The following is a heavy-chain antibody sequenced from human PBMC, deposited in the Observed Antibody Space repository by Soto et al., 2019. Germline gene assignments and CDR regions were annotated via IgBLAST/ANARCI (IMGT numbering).Heavy chain of an antibody. CDR3: ARWGGEMAPHAFDI. CDR1: GGSISSGGYY. D-gene: IGHD3-10*01. J-gene: IGHJ3*02. CDR2: IYYSGST. V-gene: IGHV4-31*03. Sequence: QVQLQESGPGLVKPSQTLSLTCTVSGGSISSGGYYWSWIRQHPGKGLEWIGYIYYSGSTYYNPSLKSRVTLSVDTSKNQFSLKLSSVTAADTAVYYCARWGGEMAPHAFDIWGQGTMVTVSS.